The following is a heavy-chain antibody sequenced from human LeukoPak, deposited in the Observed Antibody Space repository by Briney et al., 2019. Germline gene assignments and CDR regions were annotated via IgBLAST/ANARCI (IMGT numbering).Heavy chain of an antibody. CDR3: ARDHVVGLAPFDP. CDR2: INPSDGIT. Sequence: GASVKVSCKASGYTLTSYYIHWVRQAPGQGLEWMGTINPSDGITKYTRKFQGRVTMTRDTSTSAVYMELSSLRSEDTAVYYCARDHVVGLAPFDPWGQGTLVTVSS. CDR1: GYTLTSYY. V-gene: IGHV1-46*01. J-gene: IGHJ5*02. D-gene: IGHD2-15*01.